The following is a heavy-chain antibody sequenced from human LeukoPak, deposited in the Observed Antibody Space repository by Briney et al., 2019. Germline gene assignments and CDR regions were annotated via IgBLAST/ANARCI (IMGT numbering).Heavy chain of an antibody. V-gene: IGHV4-59*12. D-gene: IGHD3-22*01. CDR1: GGSISPYY. J-gene: IGHJ4*02. CDR2: ISYSGST. Sequence: PSETLSLTCTVSGGSISPYYWSWVRQPPGKGLEWIGHISYSGSTNYNPSLKSRVTISVDTSKTQFSLKLSSVTAADTAVYYCARLHFDSRNYYYFDYWGQGTLVTVSS. CDR3: ARLHFDSRNYYYFDY.